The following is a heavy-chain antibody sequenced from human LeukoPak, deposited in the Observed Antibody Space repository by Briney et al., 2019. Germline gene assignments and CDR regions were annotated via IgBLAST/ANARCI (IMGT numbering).Heavy chain of an antibody. CDR3: ARGDSSGYYYNP. V-gene: IGHV3-21*06. D-gene: IGHD3-22*01. Sequence: WVRQAPGXGLEWVSCIFSRSESILYADSVKGRFTISRDNAKNLLYLQMDSLRVEDTAVYYCARGDSSGYYYNPWGQGTLVTVSS. J-gene: IGHJ5*02. CDR2: IFSRSESI.